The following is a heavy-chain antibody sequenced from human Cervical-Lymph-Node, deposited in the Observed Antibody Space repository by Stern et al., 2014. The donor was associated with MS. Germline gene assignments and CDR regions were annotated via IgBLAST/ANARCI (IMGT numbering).Heavy chain of an antibody. Sequence: VQLVQSGAEVKKPGESLKISCKGSGYTFTNYWIGWGRQMPGNGLEWMGIIYPGDSDTRYSPSFQGQVTISADKSISTAYLQWSSLKASDTAMYYCARHVGAVASVQGDFDYWGQGTLVTVSS. CDR2: IYPGDSDT. D-gene: IGHD6-19*01. CDR1: GYTFTNYW. V-gene: IGHV5-51*01. J-gene: IGHJ4*02. CDR3: ARHVGAVASVQGDFDY.